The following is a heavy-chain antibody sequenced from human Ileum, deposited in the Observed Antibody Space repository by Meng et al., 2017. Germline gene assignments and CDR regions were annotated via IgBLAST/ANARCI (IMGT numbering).Heavy chain of an antibody. V-gene: IGHV3-7*01. CDR2: INKDGSVI. CDR1: EFTISCCY. J-gene: IGHJ4*02. Sequence: GGSLTLSCAASEFTISCCYMSWVRPVPGQGLGWVANINKDGSVIHYMDSVKGRFTVSRDNAGNSQYLQMNRLRAEDTAVYYCARTSPSNYGLFAHWGRGALVTVSS. D-gene: IGHD3-16*01. CDR3: ARTSPSNYGLFAH.